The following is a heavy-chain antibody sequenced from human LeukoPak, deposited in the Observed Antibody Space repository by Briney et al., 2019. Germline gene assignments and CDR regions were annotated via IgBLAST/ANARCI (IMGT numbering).Heavy chain of an antibody. J-gene: IGHJ6*02. Sequence: GGSLRLSCVASKFTFSSYWMSWVRQSPGKGLEWAANIKEDGSAKYYVDSVKGRFTISRDNAKNSLYLQLNSLRAEDMAVYYCARDKRDGYFNVWGQGTTVTVS. D-gene: IGHD3-22*01. V-gene: IGHV3-7*03. CDR2: IKEDGSAK. CDR1: KFTFSSYW. CDR3: ARDKRDGYFNV.